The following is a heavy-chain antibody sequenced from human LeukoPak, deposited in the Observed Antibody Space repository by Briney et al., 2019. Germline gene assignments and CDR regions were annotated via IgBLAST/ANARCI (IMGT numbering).Heavy chain of an antibody. CDR1: GFTFSSYE. D-gene: IGHD3-22*01. CDR2: ISSSGSTI. V-gene: IGHV3-48*03. J-gene: IGHJ3*02. Sequence: QPGGSLRLSCAVSGFTFSSYEMNWVRQAPGKGLEWVSYISSSGSTIYYADSVKGRFTISRDNAKKSLYLQMNSLRAEDTAVYYCAKQSSEVRPEKYYYDRSGYDIDIWGQGTMVTVSS. CDR3: AKQSSEVRPEKYYYDRSGYDIDI.